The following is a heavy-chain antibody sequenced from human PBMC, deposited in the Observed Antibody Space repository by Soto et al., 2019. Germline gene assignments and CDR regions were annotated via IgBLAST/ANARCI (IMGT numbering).Heavy chain of an antibody. CDR1: GYTFTSYG. V-gene: IGHV1-18*01. D-gene: IGHD3-3*01. CDR3: ARSGGGYDFWSGLGGRLKGWFDP. J-gene: IGHJ5*01. CDR2: ISAYNGNT. Sequence: ASVQVSCNASGYTFTSYGISWLRQAPGQRLEWMGWISAYNGNTNYAQKLQGRVTMTTDTSTSTAYMELRSLRSDDTAVYYCARSGGGYDFWSGLGGRLKGWFDPWGQGTMVTVSS.